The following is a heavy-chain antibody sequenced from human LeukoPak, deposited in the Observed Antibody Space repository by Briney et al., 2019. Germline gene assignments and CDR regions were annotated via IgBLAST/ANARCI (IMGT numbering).Heavy chain of an antibody. CDR2: IYYSGRT. J-gene: IGHJ4*02. D-gene: IGHD3-3*01. V-gene: IGHV4-59*01. Sequence: SETLSLTCTVSGGSISSYYWSWIRQPPGKGLEWIGYIYYSGRTNYNPSLKSRVTISVDTSKNQFSLKLSSVTAADTAVYYCARAHALLRFLEWSKEYYFDYWGQGTLVTGSS. CDR3: ARAHALLRFLEWSKEYYFDY. CDR1: GGSISSYY.